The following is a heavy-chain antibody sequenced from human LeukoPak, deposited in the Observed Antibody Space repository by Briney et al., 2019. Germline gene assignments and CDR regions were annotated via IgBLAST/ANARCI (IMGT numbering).Heavy chain of an antibody. J-gene: IGHJ4*01. V-gene: IGHV4-39*01. CDR2: THSGGST. Sequence: PSETLSLTCSVSGGSISSRDYYWGWIRQPPGKGLEWIGSTHSGGSTYYNPSLQSRLTISLDTSKNQFSLKMRSVTAADTAVYYCARRGLDSTGWNSWVSSYFDYWGHGTRVTVSS. D-gene: IGHD6-19*01. CDR1: GGSISSRDYY. CDR3: ARRGLDSTGWNSWVSSYFDY.